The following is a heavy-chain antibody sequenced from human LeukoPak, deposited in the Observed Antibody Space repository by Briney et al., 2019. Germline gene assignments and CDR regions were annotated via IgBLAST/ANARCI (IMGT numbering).Heavy chain of an antibody. CDR1: GYTFTDYS. J-gene: IGHJ5*02. D-gene: IGHD2/OR15-2a*01. V-gene: IGHV1-2*02. Sequence: ASVKVSCKPSGYTFTDYSIHWLRQVPGQGPEWIGWINPKNGGTNHAQTFQGRVTMTRDTSITTAYMELSSLRSDDTAVYYCARDLYCNSAKCYSNWFDTWGQGTLVTVSS. CDR2: INPKNGGT. CDR3: ARDLYCNSAKCYSNWFDT.